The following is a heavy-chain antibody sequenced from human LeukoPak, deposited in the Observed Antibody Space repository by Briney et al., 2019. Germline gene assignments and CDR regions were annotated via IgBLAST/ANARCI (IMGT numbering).Heavy chain of an antibody. Sequence: ASVKVSCKASGFTFTGYYMHWVRQAPGQGLEWMGWINPNSGGTNYAQKFQGRVTMTRDPSISTAYMELSRLRSDDTAVYYCAREYCSSTSCSPALYYYYGMDVWGQGTTVTVSS. J-gene: IGHJ6*02. D-gene: IGHD2-2*01. CDR1: GFTFTGYY. V-gene: IGHV1-2*02. CDR2: INPNSGGT. CDR3: AREYCSSTSCSPALYYYYGMDV.